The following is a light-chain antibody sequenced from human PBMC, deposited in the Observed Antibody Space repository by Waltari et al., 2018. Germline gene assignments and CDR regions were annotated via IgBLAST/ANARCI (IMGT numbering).Light chain of an antibody. J-gene: IGKJ5*01. CDR3: AQRNDWPIT. Sequence: DIVLTQSPATLSLSPGERATLSCRASQYINADLAWYQQKPGQAPRLFVYEASNRATGIPARVSGSGSGTDFTLTISSLDPEDSAVYYCAQRNDWPITFGQGTRVEIK. CDR1: QYINAD. CDR2: EAS. V-gene: IGKV3-11*01.